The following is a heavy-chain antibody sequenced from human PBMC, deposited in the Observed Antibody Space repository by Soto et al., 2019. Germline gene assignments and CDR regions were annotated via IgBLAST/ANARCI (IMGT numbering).Heavy chain of an antibody. CDR2: IYYSGST. D-gene: IGHD6-6*01. Sequence: SETLSLTCTVSGGSISSYYWSWIRQPPGKGLEWIGYIYYSGSTNYNPSLKSRVTISVDTSKNQFSLKLSSVTAADTAVYYCARLADRTYYYYGMDVWGEGTTVTVSS. CDR1: GGSISSYY. V-gene: IGHV4-59*01. J-gene: IGHJ6*01. CDR3: ARLADRTYYYYGMDV.